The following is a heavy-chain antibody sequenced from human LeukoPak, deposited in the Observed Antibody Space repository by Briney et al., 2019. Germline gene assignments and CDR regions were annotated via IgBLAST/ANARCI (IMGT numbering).Heavy chain of an antibody. CDR3: AREGYYDSSGNYNHDAFDI. CDR2: IVYIGST. J-gene: IGHJ3*02. D-gene: IGHD3-22*01. V-gene: IGHV4-59*01. CDR1: GGSISSYY. Sequence: KPSETLSLTCTVSGGSISSYYWSWIRQPPGKGLEWIGYIVYIGSTNYNPSLKSRVTISVDSSENQFSLRLSSVTAADTAVYYCAREGYYDSSGNYNHDAFDIWGQGTLVTVSS.